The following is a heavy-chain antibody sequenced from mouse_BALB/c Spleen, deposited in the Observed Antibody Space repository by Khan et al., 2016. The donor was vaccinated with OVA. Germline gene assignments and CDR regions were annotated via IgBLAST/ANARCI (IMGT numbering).Heavy chain of an antibody. J-gene: IGHJ4*01. V-gene: IGHV1-80*01. CDR1: GYAFSSSW. CDR2: IYPGDGDT. Sequence: QVQLQQSGAELVRPGSSVKISCKASGYAFSSSWMNWVKQRPGQGLEWIGQIYPGDGDTNYNGKFKGKATLTADKASSTAYMQLSSLTSEDSAVYCCARHYVMDYWGQGTSVTVSS. CDR3: ARHYVMDY.